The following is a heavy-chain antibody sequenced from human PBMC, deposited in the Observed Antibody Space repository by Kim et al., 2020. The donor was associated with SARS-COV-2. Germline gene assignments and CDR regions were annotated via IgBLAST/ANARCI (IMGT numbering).Heavy chain of an antibody. D-gene: IGHD6-6*01. CDR3: ARDFRSSSTRFAY. J-gene: IGHJ4*02. Sequence: ASVKVSCKASGYTFTSHAVHWVRQAPGQRLEWMGWINADNGNTKYPQKFQGRVTITRDTSASTVYMAVSSLSFEDTAMYYCARDFRSSSTRFAYWGQGTL. CDR1: GYTFTSHA. CDR2: INADNGNT. V-gene: IGHV1-3*01.